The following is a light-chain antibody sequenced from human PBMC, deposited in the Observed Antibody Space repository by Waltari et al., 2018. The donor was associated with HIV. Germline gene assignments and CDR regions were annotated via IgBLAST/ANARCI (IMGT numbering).Light chain of an antibody. CDR1: RSHIEVNS. Sequence: QSVLTQPPSASGTPGQRVTIPCSGSRSHIEVNSVNWSQQLPGTAPKLLIYTNNQRPSRVPDRFSGSKSGTSASLAISGLQSEDEADYYCVVWDDSLNGPVFGGGTKLTVL. CDR3: VVWDDSLNGPV. CDR2: TNN. J-gene: IGLJ2*01. V-gene: IGLV1-44*01.